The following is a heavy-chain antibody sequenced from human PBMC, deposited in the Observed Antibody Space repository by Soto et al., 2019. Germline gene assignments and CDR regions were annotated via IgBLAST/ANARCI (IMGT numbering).Heavy chain of an antibody. V-gene: IGHV1-18*04. CDR3: ARPPTYMRVGDH. Sequence: QVEMMQSGGEVKKPGASVKVSCKASGYTFTSHGISWVRQAPGQGLEWVGWINPNNDNSVSAQKFQNRVTLTTDTSTSTVYMELSSLTSDDTAFYSCARPPTYMRVGDHWGQGTLVTVAS. CDR2: INPNNDNS. J-gene: IGHJ4*02. D-gene: IGHD3-16*01. CDR1: GYTFTSHG.